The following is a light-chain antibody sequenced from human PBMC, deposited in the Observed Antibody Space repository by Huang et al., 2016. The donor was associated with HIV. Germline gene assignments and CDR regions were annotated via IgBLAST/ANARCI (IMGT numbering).Light chain of an antibody. J-gene: IGKJ5*01. CDR2: AAS. CDR3: QQLRTYPIT. V-gene: IGKV1-9*01. CDR1: QDIATS. Sequence: QLTQSPSSLSMSVGDRVIITCQASQDIATSLAWYQHKPGRAPKLLISAASTLQSGVPSRCSGGSAGTYFTLIINNLQPEDFATYYCQQLRTYPITFGQGTRLDIK.